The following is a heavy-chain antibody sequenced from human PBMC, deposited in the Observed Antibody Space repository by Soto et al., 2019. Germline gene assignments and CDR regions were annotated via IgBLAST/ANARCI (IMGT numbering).Heavy chain of an antibody. V-gene: IGHV1-69*04. Sequence: SVKVSCKASGGRHSNYGISWVRQAPRQGLEWMGRVNPIVSMSNYAQKFQGRVTMTADKSTSKAYMELSSLRSEDTAIYYCASSYGSGYRAFDYWGQGALVTVSS. CDR2: VNPIVSMS. CDR3: ASSYGSGYRAFDY. CDR1: GGRHSNYG. J-gene: IGHJ4*02. D-gene: IGHD3-10*01.